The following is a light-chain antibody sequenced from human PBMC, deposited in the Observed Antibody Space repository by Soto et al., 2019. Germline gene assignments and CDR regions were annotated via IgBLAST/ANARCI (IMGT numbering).Light chain of an antibody. J-gene: IGLJ1*01. Sequence: QSALTQPASVSGSPGQSITISCTGTASDVGSYNLVSWYQQHPDKAPRLIIYEVYRRPSGVSHRFSGSESASTASLTISGLQAEDEADYYCCSYAGGSTFVFGSWTKLTVL. CDR3: CSYAGGSTFV. CDR1: ASDVGSYNL. CDR2: EVY. V-gene: IGLV2-23*02.